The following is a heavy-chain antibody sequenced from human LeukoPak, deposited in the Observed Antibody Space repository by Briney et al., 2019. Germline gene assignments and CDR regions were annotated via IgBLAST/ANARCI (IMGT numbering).Heavy chain of an antibody. V-gene: IGHV3-7*01. Sequence: GGSLRLSCAASVFIFSGYWMTWVRQAPGKGLEWGANIKQDGTEKYCVDSVKGRFTISRDNAKNSLYLQIHSLRAEDTAVYYCASRGLCYWGQRTLVTVSS. CDR1: VFIFSGYW. J-gene: IGHJ4*02. D-gene: IGHD3-10*01. CDR2: IKQDGTEK. CDR3: ASRGLCY.